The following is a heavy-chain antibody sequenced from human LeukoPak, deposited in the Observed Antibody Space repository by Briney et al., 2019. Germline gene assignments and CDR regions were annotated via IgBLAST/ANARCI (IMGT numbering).Heavy chain of an antibody. V-gene: IGHV3-30-3*01. CDR1: GFTFSNYV. CDR2: ISYDGSNK. J-gene: IGHJ4*02. D-gene: IGHD1-7*01. CDR3: TRTSNWNFIRGFDY. Sequence: GGSLRLSCTASGFTFSNYVMHWVRQAPGKGLEWVAAISYDGSNKYYADSVKGRFSISRDNSKNTLYLQTNSLTPEDTAVYFRTRTSNWNFIRGFDYWGQGTLVTVSS.